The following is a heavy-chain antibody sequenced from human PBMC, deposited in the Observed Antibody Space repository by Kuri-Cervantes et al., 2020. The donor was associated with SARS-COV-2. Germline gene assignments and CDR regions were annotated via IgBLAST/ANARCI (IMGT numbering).Heavy chain of an antibody. V-gene: IGHV4-34*01. CDR1: GGSFSGYY. CDR2: INHSGST. J-gene: IGHJ6*03. CDR3: ARRLWSGYSFGYYHYMDV. Sequence: SQTLSLTCAVYGGSFSGYYWTWIRQPPGKGLEWIGEINHSGSTNYNPSLKSRVTISVDTSKNQISLKLSSVTAADTAVYYCARRLWSGYSFGYYHYMDVWGKGTTVTVSS. D-gene: IGHD3-3*01.